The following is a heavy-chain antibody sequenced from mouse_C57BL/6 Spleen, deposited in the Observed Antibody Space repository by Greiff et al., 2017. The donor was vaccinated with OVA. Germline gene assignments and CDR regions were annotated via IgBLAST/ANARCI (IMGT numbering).Heavy chain of an antibody. CDR3: AREITEYAMDY. CDR2: ISYDGSN. D-gene: IGHD1-1*01. V-gene: IGHV3-6*01. Sequence: EVQVVESGPGLVKPSQSLSLTCSVTGYSITSGYYWNWIRQFPGNKLEWMGYISYDGSNNYNPSLKNRISITRDTSKNQFFLKLNSVTTEDTDTYYCAREITEYAMDYWGQGTSVTVSS. J-gene: IGHJ4*01. CDR1: GYSITSGYY.